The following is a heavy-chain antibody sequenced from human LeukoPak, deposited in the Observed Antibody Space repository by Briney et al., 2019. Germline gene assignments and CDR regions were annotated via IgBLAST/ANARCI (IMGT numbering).Heavy chain of an antibody. CDR2: INQYGNEK. CDR1: GFTVSTYW. CDR3: ATGTEMDRGVIINGHLDY. J-gene: IGHJ4*02. V-gene: IGHV3-7*01. Sequence: PGGSLRLSCAASGFTVSTYWMNWVRQAPGKGLEWVANINQYGNEKYYVDSVKGRFTISRDNGKNSLYLEMNSLRAEDTAVYYCATGTEMDRGVIINGHLDYWGQGTLVTASS. D-gene: IGHD3-10*01.